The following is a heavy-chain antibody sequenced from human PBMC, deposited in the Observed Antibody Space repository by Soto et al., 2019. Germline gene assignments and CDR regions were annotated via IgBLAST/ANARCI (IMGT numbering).Heavy chain of an antibody. D-gene: IGHD3-3*01. CDR2: ISYDGSNK. CDR1: GFTFSSYA. Sequence: QVQLVESGGGVVQPGRSLRLSCAASGFTFSSYAMHWVRQAPGKGLEWVAVISYDGSNKYYADSVKGRFTISRDNSKNTLYLQMNSLRAEDTAVYYCAREGAKRITIFGVARGYFDYWGQGTLVTVSS. V-gene: IGHV3-30-3*01. CDR3: AREGAKRITIFGVARGYFDY. J-gene: IGHJ4*02.